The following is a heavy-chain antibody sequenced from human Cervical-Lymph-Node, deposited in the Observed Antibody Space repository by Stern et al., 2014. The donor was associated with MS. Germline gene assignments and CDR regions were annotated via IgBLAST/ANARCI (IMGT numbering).Heavy chain of an antibody. J-gene: IGHJ4*02. Sequence: QVQLQESGPGLVKPSETLSLTCTVSGGSISSSNYYWGWIRQPPGKGLEWIGNIYYSGSNYCNPSLKSRLIISVDTSKNRFPLKLSSVTAADTAVYFCARAVAGSTEFDYWGQGTLVTVSS. CDR3: ARAVAGSTEFDY. CDR1: GGSISSSNYY. D-gene: IGHD6-19*01. CDR2: IYYSGSN. V-gene: IGHV4-39*01.